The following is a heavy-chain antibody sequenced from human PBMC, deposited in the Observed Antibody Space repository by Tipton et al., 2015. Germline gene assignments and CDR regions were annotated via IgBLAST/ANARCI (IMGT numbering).Heavy chain of an antibody. D-gene: IGHD6-13*01. CDR1: GFTFSSYA. V-gene: IGHV3-23*01. Sequence: SLRLSCAASGFTFSSYAMTWVRQAPGKGLEWVSTIIGSGGGTYYPDSVKGRFAISRDNSKNTVYLQMNSLRAEDTALYYCAKRGWSSSWSTLDPWGQGTLVTVSS. CDR3: AKRGWSSSWSTLDP. J-gene: IGHJ5*02. CDR2: IIGSGGGT.